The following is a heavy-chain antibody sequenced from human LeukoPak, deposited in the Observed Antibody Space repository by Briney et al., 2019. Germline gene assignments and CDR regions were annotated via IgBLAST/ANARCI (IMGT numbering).Heavy chain of an antibody. CDR3: AREMKGCHDMLTGYYHNYHYGLDV. Sequence: SETLSLTCTVSGDSLSSYYWNWIRQPAGKGLEWIGRLYASGSTKYNPSLQSRVTMSVDTSKNQFSLMLRSVTAADTAVYYCAREMKGCHDMLTGYYHNYHYGLDVWGQGTPVTVS. CDR2: LYASGST. V-gene: IGHV4-4*07. CDR1: GDSLSSYY. D-gene: IGHD3-9*01. J-gene: IGHJ6*02.